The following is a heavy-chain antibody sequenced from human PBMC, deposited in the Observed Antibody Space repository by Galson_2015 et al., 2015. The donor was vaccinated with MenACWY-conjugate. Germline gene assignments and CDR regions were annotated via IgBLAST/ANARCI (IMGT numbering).Heavy chain of an antibody. CDR3: AKGCGGAPNCYYIDH. CDR1: GFTFSSHG. V-gene: IGHV3-30*18. D-gene: IGHD2-21*01. CDR2: ISHDGGTT. J-gene: IGHJ4*02. Sequence: SLRLSCAASGFTFSSHGMHWVRQAPGKGLEWVAIISHDGGTTNHADSVKGRFTISRDNSKTTLYLHMNSLRAEDTAVYYCAKGCGGAPNCYYIDHWGQGTLITVSS.